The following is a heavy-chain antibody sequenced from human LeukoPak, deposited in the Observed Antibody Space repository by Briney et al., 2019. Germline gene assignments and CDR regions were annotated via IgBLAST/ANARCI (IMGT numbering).Heavy chain of an antibody. D-gene: IGHD3-10*01. J-gene: IGHJ4*02. CDR3: ARGGWFGELLFDY. CDR2: IYTSGSS. Sequence: PSETLSLTCTVSGGSISSCYWSWIRQPAGKGLEWIGRIYTSGSSNYNPSLKSRVTMSVDTSKNQFSLKLSSVTAADTAVYYCARGGWFGELLFDYWGQGTLVTASS. V-gene: IGHV4-4*07. CDR1: GGSISSCY.